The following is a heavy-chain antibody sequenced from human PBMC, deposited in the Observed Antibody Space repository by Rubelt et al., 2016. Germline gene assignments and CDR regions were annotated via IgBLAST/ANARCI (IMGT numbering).Heavy chain of an antibody. Sequence: EVQLVQSGAEVKKPGESLRISCKGSGYNFTTYWISWVRQTPGTGLEWMGRIDPSDSYINYSPSVQGHVTISAAKAISTAYRQWSSLKASDTAMYYCGRGNSWYPLWGQGTLVTVSS. CDR3: GRGNSWYPL. D-gene: IGHD6-13*01. CDR2: IDPSDSYI. CDR1: GYNFTTYW. V-gene: IGHV5-10-1*03. J-gene: IGHJ4*02.